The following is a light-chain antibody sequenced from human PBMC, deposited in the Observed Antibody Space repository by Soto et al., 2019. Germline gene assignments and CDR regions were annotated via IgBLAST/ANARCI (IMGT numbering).Light chain of an antibody. Sequence: IVMTQSPATLSPSLGERATLSCRASQSVATNLAWYQQKPGQAPRLLIYETSTRATGIPARFSGSGTGTEFTLTISSLQSEDFAVYYWQHRNHWRSFGQGTNLEIK. J-gene: IGKJ2*01. V-gene: IGKV3-15*01. CDR2: ETS. CDR3: QHRNHWRS. CDR1: QSVATN.